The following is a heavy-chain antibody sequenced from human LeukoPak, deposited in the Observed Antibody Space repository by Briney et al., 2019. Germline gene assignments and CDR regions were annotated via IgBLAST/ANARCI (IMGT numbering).Heavy chain of an antibody. CDR3: ARDESPFIVVVPAAHQTGQDY. Sequence: GGSLRLSCAASGLTFSSYAMSWVRQAPGKGLEWVSAISGSGGSTYYADSVKGQFTISRDNSKNTLYLQMNSLRAEDTAVYYCARDESPFIVVVPAAHQTGQDYWGQGTLVTVSS. CDR2: ISGSGGST. V-gene: IGHV3-23*01. CDR1: GLTFSSYA. J-gene: IGHJ4*02. D-gene: IGHD2-2*01.